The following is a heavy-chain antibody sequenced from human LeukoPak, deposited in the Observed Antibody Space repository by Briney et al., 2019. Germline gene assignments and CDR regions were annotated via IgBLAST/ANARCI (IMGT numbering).Heavy chain of an antibody. CDR3: ALTTMVRTPDY. V-gene: IGHV2-5*02. J-gene: IGHJ4*02. CDR1: GFSLSTSGVG. Sequence: SGPTLVNXTQTLTLTCTFSGFSLSTSGVGVGWIRQPPGKALKWLALIYWDDDKRYSPSLKSRLTITKDTSKNQVVLTMTNMDPVDTATYYCALTTMVRTPDYWGQGTLVTISS. D-gene: IGHD3-10*01. CDR2: IYWDDDK.